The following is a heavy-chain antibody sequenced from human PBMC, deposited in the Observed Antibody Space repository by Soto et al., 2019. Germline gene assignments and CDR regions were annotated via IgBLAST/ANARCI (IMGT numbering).Heavy chain of an antibody. J-gene: IGHJ4*02. CDR2: ISYDGSNK. CDR3: AREIDDYGDYTDY. V-gene: IGHV3-30*03. D-gene: IGHD4-17*01. Sequence: QVQLVESGGGVVQPGRSLRLSCAASGFTFSSYGMHWVRQAPGKGLEWVAVISYDGSNKYYADSVKGRFTISRDNSKNTLYLQMNSLRAEDTAVYYCAREIDDYGDYTDYWGQGTLVTVSS. CDR1: GFTFSSYG.